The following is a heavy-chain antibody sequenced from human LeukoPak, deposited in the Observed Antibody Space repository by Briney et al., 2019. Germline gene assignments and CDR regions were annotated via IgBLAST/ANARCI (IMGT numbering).Heavy chain of an antibody. Sequence: GGSLRLSCVPSGFSFSNYAMSWVRQAPGKGLEWVSSISGSGGSTHYVDSVKGRFTISRDNSKNTLYLQMNSLRAEDTAVYYCAKATHSSRYDLDYWGQGTLVTVSS. CDR2: ISGSGGST. V-gene: IGHV3-23*01. D-gene: IGHD6-13*01. CDR3: AKATHSSRYDLDY. CDR1: GFSFSNYA. J-gene: IGHJ4*02.